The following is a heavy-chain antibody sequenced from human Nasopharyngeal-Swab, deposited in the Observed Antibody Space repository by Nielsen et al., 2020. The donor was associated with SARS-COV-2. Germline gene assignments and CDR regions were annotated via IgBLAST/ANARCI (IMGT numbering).Heavy chain of an antibody. Sequence: SETLSLTCAVYGGSFSDYYWSWIRQPPGKGLEWIGEINHTGSTNYNPSLKSRVTISVDTSKNQFSLKLSSVTAADTAVYYCARQYRGYYGSGSYYTDYWGQGTLVTVSS. J-gene: IGHJ4*02. CDR2: INHTGST. D-gene: IGHD3-10*01. CDR3: ARQYRGYYGSGSYYTDY. V-gene: IGHV4-34*01. CDR1: GGSFSDYY.